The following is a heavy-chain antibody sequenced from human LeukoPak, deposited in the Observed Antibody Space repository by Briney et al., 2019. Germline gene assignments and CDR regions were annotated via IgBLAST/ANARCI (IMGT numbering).Heavy chain of an antibody. Sequence: PGGSLRLSCAASGFTFSNSAMNWVRQVPGKGLEWVSSIDYDSSHIYYAASVRGRFTISRDNARNSVYLQMNSLRVEDTAVYYCAKASDFDSSGFPIDVFDFWGQGLLVSVAS. CDR2: IDYDSSHI. V-gene: IGHV3-21*04. D-gene: IGHD3-22*01. CDR3: AKASDFDSSGFPIDVFDF. J-gene: IGHJ4*02. CDR1: GFTFSNSA.